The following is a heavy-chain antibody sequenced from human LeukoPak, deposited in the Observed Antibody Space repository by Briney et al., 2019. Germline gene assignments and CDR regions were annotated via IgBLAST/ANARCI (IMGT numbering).Heavy chain of an antibody. Sequence: PSETLSLTCAVSGYSISSSYYWSWIRQPPGKGLEWIGYIYYSGSTNYNPSLKSRVTISVDTSKNQFSLKLSSVTAADTAVYYCATLVVTATPDAFDIWGQGTMVTVSS. CDR1: GYSISSSYY. D-gene: IGHD2-21*02. V-gene: IGHV4-61*01. CDR2: IYYSGST. J-gene: IGHJ3*02. CDR3: ATLVVTATPDAFDI.